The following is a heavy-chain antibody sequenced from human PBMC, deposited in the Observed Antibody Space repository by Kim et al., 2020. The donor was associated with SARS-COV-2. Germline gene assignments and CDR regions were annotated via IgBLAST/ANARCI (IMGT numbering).Heavy chain of an antibody. Sequence: SVKVSCKASGGTFSSYAISWVRQAPGQGLEWMGGIIPIFGTANYAQKFQGRVTITADESTSTAYMELSSLRSEDTAVYYCARAPNYYDSSGYYYGYWGQGTLVTVSS. D-gene: IGHD3-22*01. J-gene: IGHJ4*02. CDR3: ARAPNYYDSSGYYYGY. CDR1: GGTFSSYA. V-gene: IGHV1-69*13. CDR2: IIPIFGTA.